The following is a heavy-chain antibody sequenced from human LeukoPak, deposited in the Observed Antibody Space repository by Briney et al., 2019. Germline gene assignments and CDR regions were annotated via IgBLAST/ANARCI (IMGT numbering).Heavy chain of an antibody. Sequence: GSVKVSRQASGYTLTGHLIHWVRQGPGPGVEGVGLSNPNSGGTNYAQKFQGRVTMTRDTSISTAYMELSRVRSDDTAVYYCAREYSRYSGTYYDYWGQGTLVTVSS. J-gene: IGHJ4*02. CDR3: AREYSRYSGTYYDY. V-gene: IGHV1-2*02. CDR2: SNPNSGGT. CDR1: GYTLTGHL. D-gene: IGHD5-12*01.